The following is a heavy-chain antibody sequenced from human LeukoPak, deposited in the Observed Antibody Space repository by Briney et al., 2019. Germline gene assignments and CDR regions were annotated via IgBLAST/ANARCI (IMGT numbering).Heavy chain of an antibody. CDR1: GFTFSTYW. D-gene: IGHD2-15*01. J-gene: IGHJ4*02. CDR2: INSDGSST. CDR3: ARACSFGSCHAGDY. V-gene: IGHV3-74*01. Sequence: GESLRLSCAASGFTFSTYWMHWVRQAPGKGLVWVSRINSDGSSTSYADSVKGRFTISRDNAKNTLYLQMNSLRAEHTAVYYCARACSFGSCHAGDYWGQGILVTVSS.